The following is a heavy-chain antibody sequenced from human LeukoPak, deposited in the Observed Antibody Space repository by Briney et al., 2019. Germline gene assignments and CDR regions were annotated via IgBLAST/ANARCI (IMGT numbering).Heavy chain of an antibody. D-gene: IGHD3-22*01. J-gene: IGHJ4*02. V-gene: IGHV3-74*01. Sequence: GGSLRLSCAASGFTFSSYWMHWVRQAPGKGLVWVSRINSDGSSTSYADSVEGRFTISRDNAKNTLYLQMNSLRAEDTAVYYCARDGELYYYDSSGYYDYWGQGTLVTVSS. CDR2: INSDGSST. CDR3: ARDGELYYYDSSGYYDY. CDR1: GFTFSSYW.